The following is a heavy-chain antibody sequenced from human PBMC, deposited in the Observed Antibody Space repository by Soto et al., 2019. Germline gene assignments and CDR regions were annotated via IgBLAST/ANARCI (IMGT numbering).Heavy chain of an antibody. CDR2: MNPNSGNT. Sequence: ASVKVSCKASGYTFTSYDINWVRQATGQGLEWMGWMNPNSGNTGYAQKFQGRVTMTRNTSISTAYMELSSLRSEDTAVYYCARSEGYYYYMDVWGKGTTDTVSS. CDR1: GYTFTSYD. V-gene: IGHV1-8*01. CDR3: ARSEGYYYYMDV. J-gene: IGHJ6*03.